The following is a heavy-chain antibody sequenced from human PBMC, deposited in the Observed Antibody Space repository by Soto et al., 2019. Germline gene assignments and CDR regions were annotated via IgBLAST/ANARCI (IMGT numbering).Heavy chain of an antibody. CDR1: GGSVNNANYF. CDR3: ARDADYGGSRGGMDV. D-gene: IGHD4-17*01. Sequence: QVRLEESGPGLVKPSETLSLICSVSGGSVNNANYFWNWIRHHPENGLEWIGYIYYGGITRNNPSVETRATLQINTTKNQFSLRLNSVAVADTAVYFCARDADYGGSRGGMDVWGRGTTVTVSS. J-gene: IGHJ6*02. CDR2: IYYGGIT. V-gene: IGHV4-31*03.